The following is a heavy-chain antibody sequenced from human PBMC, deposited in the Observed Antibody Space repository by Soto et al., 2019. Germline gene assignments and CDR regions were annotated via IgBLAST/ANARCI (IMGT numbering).Heavy chain of an antibody. J-gene: IGHJ5*02. CDR3: ARSGYSISWYWFDP. Sequence: QVQLVQSGAEVKKPGASVKVSCKTSGYTFTSYGIAWVRQAPGQGLEWMGWISAYNGNTNYAQKVQDRVTMTKDTSTSTAYMELRSLSSDDTAVYYCARSGYSISWYWFDPWGQGTLVTVSS. D-gene: IGHD6-13*01. CDR2: ISAYNGNT. V-gene: IGHV1-18*01. CDR1: GYTFTSYG.